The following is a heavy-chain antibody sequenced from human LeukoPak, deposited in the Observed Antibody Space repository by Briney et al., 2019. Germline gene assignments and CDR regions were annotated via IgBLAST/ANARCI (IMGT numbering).Heavy chain of an antibody. CDR3: ARDCSSTSCYEFDY. Sequence: GASVKVSCKASGYTFTSYGTSWVRQAPGQGLEWMGWISAYNGNTNYAQKLQGRVTMTTDTSTSTAYMELRSLRSDDTAVYYCARDCSSTSCYEFDYWGQGSLVTVSS. D-gene: IGHD2-2*01. CDR1: GYTFTSYG. J-gene: IGHJ4*02. CDR2: ISAYNGNT. V-gene: IGHV1-18*01.